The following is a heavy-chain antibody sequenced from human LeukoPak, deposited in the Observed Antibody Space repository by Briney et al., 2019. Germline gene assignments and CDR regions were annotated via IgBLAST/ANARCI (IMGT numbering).Heavy chain of an antibody. CDR1: GGSVNTADYY. CDR2: MYHTGSS. Sequence: PSETLSLTCTVSGGSVNTADYYWSWIRQPPGKSFEWIGYMYHTGSSIYNPSLRSRVTISVDMSKNQFSLELSSVTAADTAVYYCARVFMSGSYFFFDYWGQGTLVTVSS. V-gene: IGHV4-61*08. J-gene: IGHJ4*02. CDR3: ARVFMSGSYFFFDY. D-gene: IGHD1-26*01.